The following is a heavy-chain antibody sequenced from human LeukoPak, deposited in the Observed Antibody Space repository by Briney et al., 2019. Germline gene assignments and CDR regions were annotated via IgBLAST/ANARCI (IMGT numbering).Heavy chain of an antibody. CDR3: ARAQTYGDSRLLLDY. J-gene: IGHJ4*02. V-gene: IGHV3-9*01. CDR1: GFTFDDYA. CDR2: VSWNNGSI. D-gene: IGHD2-21*02. Sequence: GGSLRLSCAASGFTFDDYAMHWVRQAPGKGLEGVSGVSWNNGSIGYEDSVKGRFTISRDNAKNSQYLQMNSLRVEDTALYSRARAQTYGDSRLLLDYWGQGTLVTVSS.